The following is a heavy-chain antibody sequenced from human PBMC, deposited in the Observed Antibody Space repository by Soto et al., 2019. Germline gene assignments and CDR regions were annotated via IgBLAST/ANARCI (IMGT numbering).Heavy chain of an antibody. Sequence: SETLSLTCTVSGGSISSYYWSWIRQPPGKGLEWIGYIYYSGSTNYNPSLKSRVTISVDTSKNQFSLKLSSVTAADTAVYYCARVAAAGTTVYYYYYGTDFWGQGTTVTVSS. D-gene: IGHD6-13*01. V-gene: IGHV4-59*01. CDR1: GGSISSYY. J-gene: IGHJ6*02. CDR3: ARVAAAGTTVYYYYYGTDF. CDR2: IYYSGST.